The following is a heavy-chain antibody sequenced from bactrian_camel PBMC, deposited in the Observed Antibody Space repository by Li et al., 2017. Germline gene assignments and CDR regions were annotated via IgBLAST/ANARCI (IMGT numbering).Heavy chain of an antibody. Sequence: HVQLVESGGGSVQAGGSLRLSCAATSSSYSMGWFRQAPGNEREGVARIFSGRSGKYYSDSVKGRFTISHVNANNTLHLQMNSLKPEDTGIYYCAAAPGYITPWHVRNHYNLWVQGTQVTVS. J-gene: IGHJ4*01. CDR3: AAAPGYITPWHVRNHYNL. CDR1: TSSSYS. D-gene: IGHD7*01. CDR2: IFSGRSGK. V-gene: IGHV3S6*01.